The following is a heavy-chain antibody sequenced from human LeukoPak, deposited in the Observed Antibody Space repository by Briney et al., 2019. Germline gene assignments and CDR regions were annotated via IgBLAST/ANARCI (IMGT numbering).Heavy chain of an antibody. V-gene: IGHV3-23*01. D-gene: IGHD3-22*01. CDR3: AKERSLDYYDSVNY. J-gene: IGHJ4*02. CDR2: ISGSGGST. Sequence: GGSLRLSCAASGFTFSSYAMSWVRQAPGKGLEWVSAISGSGGSTYYADSVKGWFTISRDNSKNTLYLQMNSLRAEDTAVYYRAKERSLDYYDSVNYWGQGTLVTVSS. CDR1: GFTFSSYA.